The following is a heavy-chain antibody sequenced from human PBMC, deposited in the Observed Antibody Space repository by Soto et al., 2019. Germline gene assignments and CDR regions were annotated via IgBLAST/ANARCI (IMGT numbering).Heavy chain of an antibody. Sequence: SETLSLTCAVYGGSFSGYYWSWIRQPPGKGLEWIGEINHSGSTNYNPSLKSRVTISVDTSKNQFSLKLSSVTAADTAVYYCARGTIVGATLPYYWGQGTLVTVSS. V-gene: IGHV4-34*01. D-gene: IGHD1-26*01. CDR1: GGSFSGYY. J-gene: IGHJ4*02. CDR2: INHSGST. CDR3: ARGTIVGATLPYY.